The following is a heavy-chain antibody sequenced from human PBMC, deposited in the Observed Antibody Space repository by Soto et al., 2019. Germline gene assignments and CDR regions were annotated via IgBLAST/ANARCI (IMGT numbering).Heavy chain of an antibody. CDR3: TRANWYSEY. D-gene: IGHD7-27*01. Sequence: QVQLQESGPGLVKPSETLSLTCSVSGGSISNHYWSWIRQPPGKGLEWIGYIYYNGNTNYNPSLTRRVTMSVDTSRNQISLKLPTVTAADTAVYYCTRANWYSEYWGQGTLVTVSS. CDR2: IYYNGNT. CDR1: GGSISNHY. V-gene: IGHV4-59*11. J-gene: IGHJ4*02.